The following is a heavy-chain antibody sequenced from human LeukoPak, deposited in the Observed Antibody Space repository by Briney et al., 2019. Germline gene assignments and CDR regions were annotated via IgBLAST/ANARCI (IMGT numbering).Heavy chain of an antibody. J-gene: IGHJ4*02. Sequence: PSETLSLTCTVSGGSISSSSYYWGWIRQPPGKGLEWIGSIYYSGSTYYNPSLKSRVTISVDTSKNQFSLKLSSVTAADTAVYYCARQMSYSSFDYWGQGTLVTVSS. CDR2: IYYSGST. CDR1: GGSISSSSYY. D-gene: IGHD1-26*01. CDR3: ARQMSYSSFDY. V-gene: IGHV4-39*01.